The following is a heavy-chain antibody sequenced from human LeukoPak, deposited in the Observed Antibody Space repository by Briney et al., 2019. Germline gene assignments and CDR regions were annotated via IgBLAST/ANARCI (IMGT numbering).Heavy chain of an antibody. CDR3: AKAPGGDYGGTSYYYMDV. V-gene: IGHV3-43*02. CDR2: ISGDGGST. Sequence: GGSLRLSCAASGFTFDDYAMHWVRQAPGKVLGWVSLISGDGGSTYYAYSVKGRFTISRDNSKNSLYLQMNSLRTEDTALYYCAKAPGGDYGGTSYYYMDVWGKGTTVTVSS. D-gene: IGHD4-23*01. CDR1: GFTFDDYA. J-gene: IGHJ6*03.